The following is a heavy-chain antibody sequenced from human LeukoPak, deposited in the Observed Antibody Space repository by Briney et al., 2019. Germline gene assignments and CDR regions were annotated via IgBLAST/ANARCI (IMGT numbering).Heavy chain of an antibody. Sequence: ASVKVSCKASGYTLTSYYMHWVRQAPGQGLEWMGIINPSGGSTSYAQKFQGRVTMTRDTSTSTVYMELSSLRSEDTAVYYCARALGIAAAGRKVYAFDIWGQGTMVTVSS. CDR2: INPSGGST. D-gene: IGHD6-13*01. CDR1: GYTLTSYY. CDR3: ARALGIAAAGRKVYAFDI. V-gene: IGHV1-46*01. J-gene: IGHJ3*02.